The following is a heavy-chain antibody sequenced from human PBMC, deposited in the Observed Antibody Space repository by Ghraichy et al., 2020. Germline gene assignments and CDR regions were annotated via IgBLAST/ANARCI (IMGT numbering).Heavy chain of an antibody. V-gene: IGHV3-23*01. CDR1: GFTFSDFP. J-gene: IGHJ4*02. CDR2: INESGGVT. D-gene: IGHD4-17*01. CDR3: AKDVDLVGGDYVFDY. Sequence: GGSLRLSCAASGFTFSDFPMSWVRQAPGKGLEWVSGINESGGVTYYAGSVKGRFTISRDNSKSTLYLQMNTLRAEDTAVYYCAKDVDLVGGDYVFDYWGQGSLVTVSS.